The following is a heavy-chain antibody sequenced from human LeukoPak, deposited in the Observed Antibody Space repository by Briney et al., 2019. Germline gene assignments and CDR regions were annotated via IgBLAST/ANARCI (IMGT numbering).Heavy chain of an antibody. J-gene: IGHJ4*02. Sequence: ASVKVSCKASGYTFTGYYMHLVRQAPGQGLEWMGRINPNSGGTNYAQKFQGRVTMTRDTSISTAYMELSRLRSDDTAVYYCARDRDVLILFGDTYYFDYWGQGTLVTVSS. CDR2: INPNSGGT. D-gene: IGHD3-10*01. CDR3: ARDRDVLILFGDTYYFDY. CDR1: GYTFTGYY. V-gene: IGHV1-2*06.